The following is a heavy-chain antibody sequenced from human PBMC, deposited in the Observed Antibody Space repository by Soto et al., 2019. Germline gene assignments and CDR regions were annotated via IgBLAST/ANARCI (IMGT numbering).Heavy chain of an antibody. CDR3: ARVPSSYDSSGYYSFGWYFDL. CDR2: IIPILGTA. CDR1: GGTFSSYA. J-gene: IGHJ2*01. Sequence: QVQLVQSGAEVKKPGSSVKVSCKASGGTFSSYAISWVRQAPGQGLEWMGGIIPILGTANYAQKFQGRVTITADDSTSTAYMELSSLRYEDTAVYYCARVPSSYDSSGYYSFGWYFDLWGRGTLVTVSS. D-gene: IGHD3-22*01. V-gene: IGHV1-69*12.